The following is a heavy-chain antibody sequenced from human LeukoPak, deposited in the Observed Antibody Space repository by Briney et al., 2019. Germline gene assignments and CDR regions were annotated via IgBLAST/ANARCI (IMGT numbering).Heavy chain of an antibody. CDR1: GFTFSSYG. CDR2: IWYDGSNK. D-gene: IGHD3-3*01. J-gene: IGHJ2*01. CDR3: ARDGAKFYDFWSGYPYNWYFDL. V-gene: IGHV3-33*01. Sequence: GGSLRLSCAASGFTFSSYGMHWVRQAPGKGLEWVAVIWYDGSNKYYADSVKGRFTISRDNSKNTLYLQMNSLRAEDTAVYYCARDGAKFYDFWSGYPYNWYFDLWGRGTLVTVSS.